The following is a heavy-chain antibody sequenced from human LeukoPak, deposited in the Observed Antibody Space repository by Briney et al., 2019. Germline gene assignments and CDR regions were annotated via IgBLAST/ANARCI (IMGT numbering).Heavy chain of an antibody. CDR1: GFTFSSYG. Sequence: GRSLRLSCAASGFTFSSYGMHWVRQAPGKGLEWVAVISYDGSNKYYADSVKGRFTISRDNSKNTLYLQMNSLRAEDTAVYYCAREPGRDPDWGQGTLVTVSS. J-gene: IGHJ4*02. CDR3: AREPGRDPD. V-gene: IGHV3-30*03. D-gene: IGHD3-10*01. CDR2: ISYDGSNK.